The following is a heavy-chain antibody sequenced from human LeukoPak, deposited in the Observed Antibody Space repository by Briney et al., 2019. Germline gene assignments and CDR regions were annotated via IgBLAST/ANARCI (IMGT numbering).Heavy chain of an antibody. D-gene: IGHD3-9*01. CDR2: ISSSGTYL. Sequence: GGSLTLSCAASRFTFTTYSMNWVRQAPGKGLEWVSSISSSGTYLYYADSVKGRFTISRDNAKNSLSLQMNSLRAEDTAVYYCARTYYDILTGYNPYFDYWGQGILVTVSS. CDR3: ARTYYDILTGYNPYFDY. CDR1: RFTFTTYS. V-gene: IGHV3-21*01. J-gene: IGHJ4*02.